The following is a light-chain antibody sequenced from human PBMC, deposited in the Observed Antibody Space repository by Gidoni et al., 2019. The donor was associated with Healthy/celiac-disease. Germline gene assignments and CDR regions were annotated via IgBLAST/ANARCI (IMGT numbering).Light chain of an antibody. J-gene: IGKJ4*01. V-gene: IGKV1-5*03. CDR1: QSISSW. CDR3: QQYNFYSLT. Sequence: DIQMTQSPSTLPASVGDRVTITCRASQSISSWLAWYQQKPGKAPKLLSYEASSLESGVPSRFSGSGSGTEFTLTISSLQPDDFATYYCQQYNFYSLTFGGGTKVESK. CDR2: EAS.